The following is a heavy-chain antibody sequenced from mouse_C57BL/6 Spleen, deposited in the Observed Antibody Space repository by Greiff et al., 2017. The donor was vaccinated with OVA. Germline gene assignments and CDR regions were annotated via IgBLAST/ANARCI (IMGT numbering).Heavy chain of an antibody. V-gene: IGHV5-17*01. Sequence: EVKLVESGGGLVKPGGSLKLSCAASGFTFSDYGMHWVRQAPEKGLEWVAYISSGSSTIYYADTVKGRFTISRDNAKNTLFLQMTSLRSEDTAMYYCARSGYYGSSFYFDYWGQGTTLTVSS. CDR3: ARSGYYGSSFYFDY. D-gene: IGHD1-1*01. J-gene: IGHJ2*01. CDR1: GFTFSDYG. CDR2: ISSGSSTI.